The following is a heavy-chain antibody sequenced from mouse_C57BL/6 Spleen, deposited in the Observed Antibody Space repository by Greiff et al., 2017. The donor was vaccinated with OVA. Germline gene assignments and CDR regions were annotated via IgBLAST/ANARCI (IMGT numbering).Heavy chain of an antibody. CDR3: ARGASYYSNPWGAMDY. CDR2: IDPSDSYT. CDR1: GYTFTSYW. J-gene: IGHJ4*01. Sequence: VQLQQPGAELVKPGASVKLSCKASGYTFTSYWMQWVKQRPGQGLEWIGEIDPSDSYTNYNQKFKGKATLTVDTSSSTAYMQLSSLTSEDSAVYYCARGASYYSNPWGAMDYWGQGTSVTVSS. V-gene: IGHV1-50*01. D-gene: IGHD2-5*01.